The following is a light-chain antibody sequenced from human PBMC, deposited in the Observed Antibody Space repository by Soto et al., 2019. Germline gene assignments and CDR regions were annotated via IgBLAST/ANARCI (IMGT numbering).Light chain of an antibody. CDR1: QSVLYSSNNKNY. CDR3: QQYYSTPP. J-gene: IGKJ3*01. Sequence: DIVMTQSPDSLAVSLGERATINCKSSQSVLYSSNNKNYLAWYQQKPGQPPKLLIYWASTRESGVPDRFSGSGSGTDFTLTISSLQAEDVAVYYCQQYYSTPPVGPGTKVDI. CDR2: WAS. V-gene: IGKV4-1*01.